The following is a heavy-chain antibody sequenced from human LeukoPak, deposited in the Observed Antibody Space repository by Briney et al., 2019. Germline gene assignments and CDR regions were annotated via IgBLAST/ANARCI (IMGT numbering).Heavy chain of an antibody. J-gene: IGHJ6*02. V-gene: IGHV1-18*01. CDR1: GYTFTSYG. CDR3: ARGLPLRGDYGLVYYYYYGMDV. D-gene: IGHD4-17*01. Sequence: ASVKVSCKASGYTFTSYGISWVRQAPGQGLEWMGWISAYNGNTNYAQKLQGRVTMTTDTSTSTAYMELRSLRSDDTAVYYCARGLPLRGDYGLVYYYYYGMDVWGQGTTVTVSS. CDR2: ISAYNGNT.